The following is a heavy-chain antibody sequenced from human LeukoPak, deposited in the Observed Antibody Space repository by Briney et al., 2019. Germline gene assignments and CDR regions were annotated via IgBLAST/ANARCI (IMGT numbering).Heavy chain of an antibody. D-gene: IGHD3-22*01. CDR1: GFTFSGSA. CDR2: IRTKANNYAT. V-gene: IGHV3-73*01. J-gene: IGHJ6*02. Sequence: GGSLRLSCAASGFTFSGSAMHWVRQASGKGLEWVGRIRTKANNYATGYAASVKGRFTISRDDSKNTAYLQMNSLRAEDTAVYYCARDLSNEDYYDSSGPDRGYYYYGMDVWGQGTTVTVSS. CDR3: ARDLSNEDYYDSSGPDRGYYYYGMDV.